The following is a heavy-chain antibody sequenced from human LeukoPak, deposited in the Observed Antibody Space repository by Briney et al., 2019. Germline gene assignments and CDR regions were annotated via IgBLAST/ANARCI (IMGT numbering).Heavy chain of an antibody. CDR1: GGSISSYY. Sequence: KPSETLSLTCTVSGGSISSYYWSWIRQPPGKGLEWIGYIYYSGTTKYNPSLKSRVTISVDTSKNQTSLKLSSVTAADTAVYYCARDVLAYCGGDCYSGYFDYWGQGTLVTVSS. V-gene: IGHV4-59*01. CDR3: ARDVLAYCGGDCYSGYFDY. D-gene: IGHD2-21*02. J-gene: IGHJ4*02. CDR2: IYYSGTT.